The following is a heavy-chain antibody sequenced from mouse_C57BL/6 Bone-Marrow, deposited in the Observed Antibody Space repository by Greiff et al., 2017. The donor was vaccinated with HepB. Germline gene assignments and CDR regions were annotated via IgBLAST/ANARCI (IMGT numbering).Heavy chain of an antibody. V-gene: IGHV1-59*01. CDR2: IDPSDSYT. J-gene: IGHJ1*03. Sequence: QVQLQQPGAELVRPGTSVKLSCKASGYTFTSYWMHWVKQRPGQGLEWIGVIDPSDSYTNYNQKFKGKATLTVDTSSSTAYMQLSSLTSDDSAVYYCARGNYYGSSYYWYFDVWGTGTTVTVSS. CDR3: ARGNYYGSSYYWYFDV. CDR1: GYTFTSYW. D-gene: IGHD1-1*01.